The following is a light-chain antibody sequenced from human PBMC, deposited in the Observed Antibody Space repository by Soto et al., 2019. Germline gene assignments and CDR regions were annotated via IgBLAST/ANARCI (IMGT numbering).Light chain of an antibody. J-gene: IGKJ3*01. V-gene: IGKV3-11*01. Sequence: EIVLTQSPATLSLSPGERATLSCRASQSVSSYLAWYQQKPGQPPRLLIYDASNRATGIPARFSGSGSGTDFTLTISSLETEDFAVYYCQQRSNWPLVTFGPGTRVD. CDR2: DAS. CDR3: QQRSNWPLVT. CDR1: QSVSSY.